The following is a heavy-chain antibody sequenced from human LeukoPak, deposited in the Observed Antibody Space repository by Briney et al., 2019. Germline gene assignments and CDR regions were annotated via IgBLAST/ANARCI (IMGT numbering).Heavy chain of an antibody. CDR2: ISYDGSNK. J-gene: IGHJ4*02. CDR3: ARLYGGYVAGDY. V-gene: IGHV3-30*14. CDR1: GFTFSSYA. Sequence: PGGSLRLSCAASGFTFSSYAMHWVRQAPGKGLEWVAVISYDGSNKYYADSVKGRFTISRDNSKNTLYLQMNSLRAEDTAVYYCARLYGGYVAGDYWGQGTLVTVSS. D-gene: IGHD5-12*01.